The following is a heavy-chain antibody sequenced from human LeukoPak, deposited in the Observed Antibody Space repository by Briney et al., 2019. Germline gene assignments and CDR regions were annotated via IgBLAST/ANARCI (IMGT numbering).Heavy chain of an antibody. J-gene: IGHJ3*02. Sequence: SETLSLTCTVSGGSISSGSYYWSWIRQPAGKGLEWIGRIYTSGSTYYNPSLKSRVTISVDTSKNQFSLKLSSVTAADTAVYYCARDFALEGRNDAFDIWGQGTMVTVSS. CDR3: ARDFALEGRNDAFDI. CDR2: IYTSGST. CDR1: GGSISSGSYY. D-gene: IGHD1-1*01. V-gene: IGHV4-61*02.